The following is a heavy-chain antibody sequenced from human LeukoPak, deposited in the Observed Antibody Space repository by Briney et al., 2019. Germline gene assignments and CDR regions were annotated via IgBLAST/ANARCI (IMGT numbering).Heavy chain of an antibody. V-gene: IGHV3-23*01. CDR1: GFTFSSYA. D-gene: IGHD3-22*01. CDR3: AKETSRITMIVVANHAFDI. CDR2: ISGSGGST. Sequence: GGSLRLSCAASGFTFSSYAMSWVRQAPGKGLEWVSAISGSGGSTYYADSVKGRFTISRDNSKNTLYLQVNSLRAEDTAVYYCAKETSRITMIVVANHAFDIWGQGTMVTVSS. J-gene: IGHJ3*02.